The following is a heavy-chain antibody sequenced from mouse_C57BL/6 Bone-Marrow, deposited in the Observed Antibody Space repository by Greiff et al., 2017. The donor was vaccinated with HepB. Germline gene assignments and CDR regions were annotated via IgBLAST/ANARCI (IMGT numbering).Heavy chain of an antibody. J-gene: IGHJ2*01. CDR2: ISDGGSYT. Sequence: DVMLVESGGGLVKPGGSLKLSCAASGFTFSSYAMSWVRQTPEKRLEWVATISDGGSYTYYPDNVKGRFTISRDNAKNNLYLQMSHLKSEDTAMYYCARGPAQANYFDYWGQGTTLTVSS. V-gene: IGHV5-4*03. CDR3: ARGPAQANYFDY. D-gene: IGHD3-2*02. CDR1: GFTFSSYA.